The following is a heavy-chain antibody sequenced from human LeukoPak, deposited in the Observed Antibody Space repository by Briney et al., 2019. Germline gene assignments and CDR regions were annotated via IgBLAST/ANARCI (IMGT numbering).Heavy chain of an antibody. CDR2: ISGSGGST. CDR3: AKDLRSPSIAVAGTLDY. CDR1: GFTFSSYA. V-gene: IGHV3-23*01. D-gene: IGHD6-19*01. J-gene: IGHJ4*02. Sequence: GGSLRLSCAASGFTFSSYAMSWVRQAPGKGLEWVSAISGSGGSTYYADSVKGRFTISRDNSKNTLYPQMNSLRAEDTAVYYCAKDLRSPSIAVAGTLDYWGQGTLVTVSS.